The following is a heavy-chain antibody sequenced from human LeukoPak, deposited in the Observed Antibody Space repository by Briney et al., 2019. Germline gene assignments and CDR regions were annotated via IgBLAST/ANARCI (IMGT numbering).Heavy chain of an antibody. CDR2: ISGSGVST. Sequence: PGGSLILSCAASGFTFSNYAISSVRQAPGKGLQRVSPISGSGVSTYYAASVKGRFTISRDNSKNTLYLQMNSLRAEDTAVYYCAKDIAVADNYYYYGMDVWGKGTTVTVSS. CDR3: AKDIAVADNYYYYGMDV. D-gene: IGHD6-19*01. CDR1: GFTFSNYA. J-gene: IGHJ6*04. V-gene: IGHV3-23*01.